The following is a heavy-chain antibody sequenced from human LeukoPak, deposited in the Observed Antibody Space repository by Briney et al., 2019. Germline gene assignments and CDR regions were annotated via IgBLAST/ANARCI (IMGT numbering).Heavy chain of an antibody. D-gene: IGHD4-23*01. CDR2: IIPIFGTA. J-gene: IGHJ5*02. Sequence: GASVKVSCKASGYTFTSYGISWVRQAPGQGLEWMGGIIPIFGTANYALKFQGRVTITADESTSTAYMELSSLRSEDTAVYYCASGYGGQNWFDPWGQGTLVTVSS. CDR1: GYTFTSYG. V-gene: IGHV1-69*13. CDR3: ASGYGGQNWFDP.